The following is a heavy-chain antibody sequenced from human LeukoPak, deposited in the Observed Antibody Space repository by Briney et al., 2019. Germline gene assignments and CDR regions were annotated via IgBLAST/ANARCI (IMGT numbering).Heavy chain of an antibody. D-gene: IGHD2/OR15-2a*01. CDR3: ARDKNRGAFDY. Sequence: GGSLRLSCAASGFIFNTFEVNWVRQAPGKGLEWVSKISGSGHTIYYADSVKGRFTISRDNAKNSLYLQKNSLRADDTAVYYCARDKNRGAFDYWGQGTLVTVSS. CDR2: ISGSGHTI. J-gene: IGHJ4*02. CDR1: GFIFNTFE. V-gene: IGHV3-48*03.